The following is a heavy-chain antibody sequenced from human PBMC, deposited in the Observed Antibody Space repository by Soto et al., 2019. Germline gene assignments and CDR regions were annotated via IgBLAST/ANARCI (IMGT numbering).Heavy chain of an antibody. D-gene: IGHD3-9*01. J-gene: IGHJ4*02. CDR3: ARGRMVRYFEPLPYFDY. CDR2: IYYSGST. Sequence: QVQLQESGPGLVKPSQTLSLTCTVSGGSISSGDYYWSWIRQPPGKGLEWIGYIYYSGSTYYNPSLKSRVTRTVDTSKNQFSLKLSSVTAADTAVYYCARGRMVRYFEPLPYFDYWGQGTLVTVSS. CDR1: GGSISSGDYY. V-gene: IGHV4-30-4*01.